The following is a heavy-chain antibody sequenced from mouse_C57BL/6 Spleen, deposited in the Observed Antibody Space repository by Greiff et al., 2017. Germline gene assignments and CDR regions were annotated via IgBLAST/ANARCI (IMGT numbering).Heavy chain of an antibody. CDR3: ARHGSSPYYYAMDY. CDR2: IDPSDSET. Sequence: QVQLQQSGAELVRPGSSVKLSCKASGYTFTSYWMHWVKQRPIQGLEWIGNIDPSDSETHYNQKFKDKATLTVDKSSSTAYMQLSSLTSEDSAVYYCARHGSSPYYYAMDYWGQGTSVTVSS. CDR1: GYTFTSYW. D-gene: IGHD1-1*01. V-gene: IGHV1-52*01. J-gene: IGHJ4*01.